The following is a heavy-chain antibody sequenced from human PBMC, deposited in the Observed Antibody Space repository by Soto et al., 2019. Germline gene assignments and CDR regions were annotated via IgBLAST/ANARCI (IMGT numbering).Heavy chain of an antibody. V-gene: IGHV3-30*03. D-gene: IGHD1-26*01. CDR2: ISFDGTNK. CDR3: ASRDPHGTYGAPYFQH. Sequence: PGGSLRLSCAASGFTFSSYGMHCVRQAPCKGLEWVSFISFDGTNKYSADSVKARFTISRDNSNNTLYLQMDSLRAEDTAVYYCASRDPHGTYGAPYFQHWGQGTLVTVSS. CDR1: GFTFSSYG. J-gene: IGHJ1*01.